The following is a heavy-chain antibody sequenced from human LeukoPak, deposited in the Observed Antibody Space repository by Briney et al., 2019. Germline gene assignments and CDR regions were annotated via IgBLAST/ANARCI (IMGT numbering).Heavy chain of an antibody. Sequence: GGSLRLSCAASGFTFSSYAMHWVRQAPGKGLEWVAVISYDGSNKYYADSVKGRFTISRDNSKNTLYLQMNSLRAEDTALYHCARVRGLGGLAYFDYWGQGTLVTVSS. V-gene: IGHV3-30-3*01. J-gene: IGHJ4*02. CDR3: ARVRGLGGLAYFDY. CDR1: GFTFSSYA. CDR2: ISYDGSNK. D-gene: IGHD3-16*01.